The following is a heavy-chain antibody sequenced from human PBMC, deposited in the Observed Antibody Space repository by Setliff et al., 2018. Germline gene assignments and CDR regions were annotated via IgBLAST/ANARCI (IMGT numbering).Heavy chain of an antibody. V-gene: IGHV1-18*03. CDR1: GYTFSTYG. J-gene: IGHJ4*02. Sequence: GASVKVSCKASGYTFSTYGITWVRQAPGQGLEWMGWISAYNGNTNYAQKLQGRVTMTTDTSTSTAYMELRSLRSDDMAVYYCARTVYYDSSGYGVWGQGTQVTVSS. CDR2: ISAYNGNT. CDR3: ARTVYYDSSGYGV. D-gene: IGHD3-22*01.